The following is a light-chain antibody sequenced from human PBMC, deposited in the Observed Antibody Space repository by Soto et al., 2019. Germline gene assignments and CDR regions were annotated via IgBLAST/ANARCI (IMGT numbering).Light chain of an antibody. J-gene: IGKJ3*01. CDR2: GAS. CDR3: QQRSNWL. V-gene: IGKV3-11*01. Sequence: EIVMTQSPATLSVSPGEGATLSCGASQNVSRNLAWYQQRPAQAPRLLIYGASSRATGIPARFSGSGSGTDFTLTISSLEPEDFAVYYCQQRSNWLFGPGTKVDNK. CDR1: QNVSRN.